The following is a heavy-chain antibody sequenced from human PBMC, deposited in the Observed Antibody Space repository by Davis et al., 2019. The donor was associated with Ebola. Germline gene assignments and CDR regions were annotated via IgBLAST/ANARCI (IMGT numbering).Heavy chain of an antibody. Sequence: PGGSLRLSCAASGFTFSGSAMHWVRQASGKGLEWVGRIRSKVNSYATAYAASVKGRFTISRDYSKNTAYLQMNSLKTEDTAVYDCTSIAAAGTGYNWFDPRGQGTLVTVSS. D-gene: IGHD6-13*01. V-gene: IGHV3-73*01. J-gene: IGHJ5*02. CDR3: TSIAAAGTGYNWFDP. CDR2: IRSKVNSYAT. CDR1: GFTFSGSA.